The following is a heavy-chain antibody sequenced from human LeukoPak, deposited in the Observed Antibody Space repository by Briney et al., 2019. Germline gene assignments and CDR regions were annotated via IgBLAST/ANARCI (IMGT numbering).Heavy chain of an antibody. CDR1: GDSISSYY. D-gene: IGHD3-3*01. CDR3: ARDPDFWSGYYNFDY. J-gene: IGHJ4*02. CDR2: ISYSGTT. V-gene: IGHV4-59*12. Sequence: TSETLSLACTVSGDSISSYYWSWIRQPPGKGLEWIGSISYSGTTYYNPSLKSRVTISVDTSKNQFSLKLNSVTAADTAVYYCARDPDFWSGYYNFDYWGQGTLVTVSS.